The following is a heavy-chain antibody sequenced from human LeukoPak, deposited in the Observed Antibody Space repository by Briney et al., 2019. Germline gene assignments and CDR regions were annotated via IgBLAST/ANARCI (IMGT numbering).Heavy chain of an antibody. CDR3: ARNEWELLAYFDY. D-gene: IGHD1-26*01. Sequence: PSETLSLTCTASGYSISSGYYWGWIRQPPGKGLEWIGSIYHSGSTYYNPSLKSRVTISVDTSKNQFSLKLSSVTAADTAVYYCARNEWELLAYFDYWGQGTLVTVSS. V-gene: IGHV4-38-2*02. J-gene: IGHJ4*02. CDR1: GYSISSGYY. CDR2: IYHSGST.